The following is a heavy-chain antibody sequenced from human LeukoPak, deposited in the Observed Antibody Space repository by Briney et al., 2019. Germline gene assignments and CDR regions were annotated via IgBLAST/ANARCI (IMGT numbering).Heavy chain of an antibody. CDR3: ATAESITQQWLVHTFDY. V-gene: IGHV1-46*01. CDR1: GYTFTSYY. Sequence: ASVKVSCKASGYTFTSYYMHWVRQAPGQGLEWMGIINPSGGSTSYAQKFQGRVTMTRDTSTSTVYMELSSLRSEDTAVYYCATAESITQQWLVHTFDYWGQGTLVTVSS. D-gene: IGHD6-19*01. J-gene: IGHJ4*02. CDR2: INPSGGST.